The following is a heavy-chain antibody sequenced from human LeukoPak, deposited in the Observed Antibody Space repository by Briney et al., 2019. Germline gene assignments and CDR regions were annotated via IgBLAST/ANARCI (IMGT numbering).Heavy chain of an antibody. CDR2: ISWNSGSI. J-gene: IGHJ4*02. Sequence: SGGSLRLSCAASGFTFDDYAMHWVRQAPGKGLEWVSGISWNSGSIGYADSVKGRFTISRDDAKNSLYLQMNSLRAEDTALYYCAKGLNPMGYCSSTSCYGLDYWGQGTLVTVSS. CDR1: GFTFDDYA. V-gene: IGHV3-9*01. D-gene: IGHD2-2*01. CDR3: AKGLNPMGYCSSTSCYGLDY.